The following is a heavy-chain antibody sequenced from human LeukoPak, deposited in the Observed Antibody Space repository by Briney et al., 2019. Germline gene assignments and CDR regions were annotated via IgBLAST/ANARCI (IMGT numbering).Heavy chain of an antibody. CDR3: ARRAAARFDP. Sequence: KPSETLSLTCTDSGGSISSYYWSWIRQPPRNGLEWIGYIYYSGSTNYNPSLKSRVTISVDTSKNQFSLKLSSVTAADTAVYYCARRAAARFDPWGQGTLVTVSS. J-gene: IGHJ5*02. D-gene: IGHD2-15*01. V-gene: IGHV4-59*01. CDR2: IYYSGST. CDR1: GGSISSYY.